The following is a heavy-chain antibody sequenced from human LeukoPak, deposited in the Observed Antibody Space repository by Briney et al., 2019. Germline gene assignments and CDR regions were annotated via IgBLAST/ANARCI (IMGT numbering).Heavy chain of an antibody. CDR3: ARGSQDSNHYYYYYMDV. J-gene: IGHJ6*03. V-gene: IGHV1-18*01. Sequence: ASVKVSCKASGYTFTSYGISWVRQAPGQGLEWMGWISAYNGNTNYAQKLQGRVTMTTGTSTSTAYMELRSLRSDDTAVYYCARGSQDSNHYYYYYMDVWGKGTTVTVSS. CDR1: GYTFTSYG. D-gene: IGHD4-11*01. CDR2: ISAYNGNT.